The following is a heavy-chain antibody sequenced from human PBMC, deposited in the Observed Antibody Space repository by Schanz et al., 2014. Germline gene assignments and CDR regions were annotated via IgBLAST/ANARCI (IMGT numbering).Heavy chain of an antibody. V-gene: IGHV1-18*01. CDR2: ISTSNGNT. Sequence: QVQLVQSGAEVKKPGSSVKVSCKASGGTFSSYTISWVRQAPGQGLEWMGWISTSNGNTNYIQKLQGRVTMTTDTSTSTAYMELRSLRSDDTAVYYCARAKRFGDMDVWGQGTTVTVSS. CDR3: ARAKRFGDMDV. J-gene: IGHJ6*02. CDR1: GGTFSSYT. D-gene: IGHD3-10*01.